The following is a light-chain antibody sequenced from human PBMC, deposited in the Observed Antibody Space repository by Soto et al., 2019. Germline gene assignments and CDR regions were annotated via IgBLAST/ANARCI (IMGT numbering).Light chain of an antibody. CDR1: SSDGGGYNY. Sequence: QSALTQPASVSGSPGQSITISCSGTSSDGGGYNYVSWYQQHPGKAPKLIISEVTNRPSGVSNRFSGSKSGNTASLSISGLHTEDEADYFCSSYTSSNTLLFGGGTKVTVL. J-gene: IGLJ2*01. V-gene: IGLV2-14*01. CDR3: SSYTSSNTLL. CDR2: EVT.